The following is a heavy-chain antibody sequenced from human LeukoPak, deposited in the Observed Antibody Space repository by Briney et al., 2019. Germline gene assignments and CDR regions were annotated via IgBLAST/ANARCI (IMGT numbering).Heavy chain of an antibody. J-gene: IGHJ4*02. Sequence: PGGSLRLSCAASGFTFDDYTIHWVRQTPGKGLEWVSSISWNSGSISYADSVKGRFTISRDSAEKSVYLQMNSLRAEDTAVYYCARRYSSSSFDYWGQGTLVTVSS. CDR2: ISWNSGSI. D-gene: IGHD6-6*01. V-gene: IGHV3-9*01. CDR1: GFTFDDYT. CDR3: ARRYSSSSFDY.